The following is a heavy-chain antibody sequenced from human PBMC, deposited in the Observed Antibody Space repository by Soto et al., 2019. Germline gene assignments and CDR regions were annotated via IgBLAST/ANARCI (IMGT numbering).Heavy chain of an antibody. CDR3: ARLPLAAAYSDANT. CDR1: GYTFTKYYW. J-gene: IGHJ5*02. D-gene: IGHD6-13*01. CDR2: IDPSDSYI. Sequence: GESLKISCKGSGYTFTKYYWIGWVRQMPGKGLVWMGRIDPSDSYINYSPSFQGHVTISADKSISTAYLQWSSLKASDTAMYYCARLPLAAAYSDANTWGQGTLVTVSS. V-gene: IGHV5-10-1*01.